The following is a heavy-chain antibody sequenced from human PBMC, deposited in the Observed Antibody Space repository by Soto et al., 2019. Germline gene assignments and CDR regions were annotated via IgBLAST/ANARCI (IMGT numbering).Heavy chain of an antibody. CDR3: GRGDVTKIVVTACYAMDV. CDR1: GGSLSNYG. J-gene: IGHJ6*02. V-gene: IGHV1-69*12. Sequence: QVQLVQSGAEVKKPGSSVKVSCKASGGSLSNYGISWVRQAPGQGLEWMGAIIPVFGTPNYAQKFQDRVTITADESTTTVSMVVRSLTAEETAVYYCGRGDVTKIVVTACYAMDVWGQGSTVTVSS. D-gene: IGHD3-22*01. CDR2: IIPVFGTP.